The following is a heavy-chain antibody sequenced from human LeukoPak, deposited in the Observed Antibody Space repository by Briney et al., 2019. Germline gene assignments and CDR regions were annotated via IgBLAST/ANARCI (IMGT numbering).Heavy chain of an antibody. CDR3: ARHHTIAVAASFDY. V-gene: IGHV5-51*01. J-gene: IGHJ4*02. D-gene: IGHD6-19*01. CDR1: GSSFTTYW. CDR2: IYPGDSDT. Sequence: GESLKISCHGSGSSFTTYWIGCVRQMPGKGLELMGIIYPGDSDTRYSPSFQGQVTISADKSISTAYLQWSSLQASDTAMYYCARHHTIAVAASFDYWGQGTLVTVSS.